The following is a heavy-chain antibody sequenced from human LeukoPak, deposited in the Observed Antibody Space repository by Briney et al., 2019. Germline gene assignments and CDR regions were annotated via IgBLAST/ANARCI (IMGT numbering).Heavy chain of an antibody. Sequence: PSETLSLTCTVSGGSISSSSYYWGWIRQPPGKGLEWIGSIYYSGSTYYNPSLKSRVTISVDTSKNQFSLKLSSVTAADTAVYYCARGIVVVPTTKGDSTLMDVWGKGTTVTVSS. CDR3: ARGIVVVPTTKGDSTLMDV. D-gene: IGHD2-2*01. J-gene: IGHJ6*04. V-gene: IGHV4-39*07. CDR2: IYYSGST. CDR1: GGSISSSSYY.